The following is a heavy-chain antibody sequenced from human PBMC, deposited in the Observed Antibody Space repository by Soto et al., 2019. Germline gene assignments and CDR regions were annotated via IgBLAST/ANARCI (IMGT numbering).Heavy chain of an antibody. J-gene: IGHJ4*02. CDR2: IYYSGST. V-gene: IGHV4-31*03. D-gene: IGHD3-10*01. Sequence: PSETLSLTCTISGGSISSGGYYCSWIRQHPGKGLEWIGYIYYSGSTYYNPSLKSRVTISVDTSKNQFSLKLSSVTAADTAVYYCARIGAVPGFIDYWGQGTLVTSPQ. CDR3: ARIGAVPGFIDY. CDR1: GGSISSGGYY.